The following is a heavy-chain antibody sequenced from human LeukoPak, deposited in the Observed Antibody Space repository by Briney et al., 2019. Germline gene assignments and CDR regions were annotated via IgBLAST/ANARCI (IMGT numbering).Heavy chain of an antibody. J-gene: IGHJ5*02. CDR2: MNPNSGNT. CDR1: GYTFTSYD. D-gene: IGHD3-10*01. CDR3: ARGHALLWFGELYNWFDP. Sequence: ASVKVSRKASGYTFTSYDINWVRQATGQGLEWMGWMNPNSGNTGYAQKFQGRVTMTRNTSISTAYMELSSLRSEDTAVYYCARGHALLWFGELYNWFDPWGQGTLVTVSS. V-gene: IGHV1-8*01.